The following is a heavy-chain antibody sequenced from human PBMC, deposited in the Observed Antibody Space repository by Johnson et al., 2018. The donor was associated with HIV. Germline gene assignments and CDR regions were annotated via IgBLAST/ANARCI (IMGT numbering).Heavy chain of an antibody. CDR2: IRGRANTYAT. CDR3: TRHSSLGYPRAFDI. V-gene: IGHV3-73*01. J-gene: IGHJ3*02. CDR1: GFTFSGSA. D-gene: IGHD5-18*01. Sequence: VQLVESGGGLVQPGGSLELSCAASGFTFSGSAMHWVRQASGKGLEWVGRIRGRANTYATAYAASLKGSFTISRDDSTNTAYLQMNSLKTEDTAVYYCTRHSSLGYPRAFDIWGQGTMVTGSS.